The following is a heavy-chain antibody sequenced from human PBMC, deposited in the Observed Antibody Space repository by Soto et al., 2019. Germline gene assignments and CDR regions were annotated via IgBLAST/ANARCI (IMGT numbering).Heavy chain of an antibody. Sequence: EVQLLESGGGLVQPGGSLRLSCAASGFTFSSYAMNWVRQAPGKGLEWVSAISDSGGSTYYADSVNADSVKGRFTISRDNSNNTLYLQMNNLRAEDTAIYYCAKGTDCSGGSCYSPLSYWGQGTLVTVSS. J-gene: IGHJ4*02. CDR1: GFTFSSYA. V-gene: IGHV3-23*01. CDR3: AKGTDCSGGSCYSPLSY. CDR2: ISDSGGST. D-gene: IGHD2-15*01.